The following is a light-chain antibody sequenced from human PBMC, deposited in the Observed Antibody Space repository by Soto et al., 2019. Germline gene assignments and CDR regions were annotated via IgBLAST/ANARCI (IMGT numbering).Light chain of an antibody. V-gene: IGLV1-40*01. CDR3: QCYDSRLSGSYV. CDR2: GNS. J-gene: IGLJ1*01. CDR1: SSNIGAGYD. Sequence: QSVLTQPPSVSGAPGQRVTISCTGSSSNIGAGYDVHWYQQLPGTAPKLLIYGNSNRPSGVPDRFSGSKSGTSASLAITGLQAEDEADYYCQCYDSRLSGSYVFGTGTKVTVL.